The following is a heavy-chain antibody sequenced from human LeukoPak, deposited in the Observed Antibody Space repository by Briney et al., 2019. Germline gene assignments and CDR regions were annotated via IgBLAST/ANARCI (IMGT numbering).Heavy chain of an antibody. V-gene: IGHV4-59*01. D-gene: IGHD3-16*01. CDR2: SHYSGHT. CDR1: GGSISSFY. J-gene: IGHJ4*02. CDR3: ARYLITFGGGNIDY. Sequence: PSETLSLTCTVSGGSISSFYWSWIRQPPGKGLEWIGYSHYSGHTNYNPSLKSRVTVSLDTSKSQFSLKLSSVTAADTAVYYCARYLITFGGGNIDYWGQGPLVTVSS.